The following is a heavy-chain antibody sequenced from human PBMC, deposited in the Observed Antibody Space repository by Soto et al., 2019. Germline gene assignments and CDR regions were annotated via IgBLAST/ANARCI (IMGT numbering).Heavy chain of an antibody. D-gene: IGHD5-18*01. CDR1: GFTFSSYG. CDR3: AKDMDSYGYGRYYGMDV. V-gene: IGHV3-30*18. Sequence: GGSLRLSCAASGFTFSSYGMHWVRQAPGKGLEWVAVISYDGSNKYYADSVKGRFTISRDNSKNTLYLQMNGLRAEDTAVYYCAKDMDSYGYGRYYGMDVWGQGTTVTVSS. J-gene: IGHJ6*02. CDR2: ISYDGSNK.